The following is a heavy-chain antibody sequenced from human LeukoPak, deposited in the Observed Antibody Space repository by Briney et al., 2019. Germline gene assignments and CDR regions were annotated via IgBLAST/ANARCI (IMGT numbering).Heavy chain of an antibody. CDR2: IIPIFGTA. J-gene: IGHJ4*02. D-gene: IGHD3-22*01. CDR3: ARDRGSYYYDSSGYPSGY. V-gene: IGHV1-69*13. Sequence: ASVKVSCKASGGTFSSYAISWVRQAPGQGLEWMGGIIPIFGTANYAQKFQGRVTITADESTSTAYMELSSLRSEDTAVYYCARDRGSYYYDSSGYPSGYWGQGTLVTVSS. CDR1: GGTFSSYA.